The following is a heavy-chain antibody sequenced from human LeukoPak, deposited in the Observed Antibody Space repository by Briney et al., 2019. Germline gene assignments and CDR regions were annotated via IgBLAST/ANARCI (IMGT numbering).Heavy chain of an antibody. CDR3: TTGADSGSGSQTDF. Sequence: PGGSLRLSCAASGFTFRNAWMNWVRQAPGKGLEWVGRIKRKIDGETTHYAAPVKGRFTISRDDSKNTLYLQMNSLKTEDTAVYYCTTGADSGSGSQTDFWGQGTLVTVSS. V-gene: IGHV3-15*01. J-gene: IGHJ4*02. D-gene: IGHD3-10*01. CDR1: GFTFRNAW. CDR2: IKRKIDGETT.